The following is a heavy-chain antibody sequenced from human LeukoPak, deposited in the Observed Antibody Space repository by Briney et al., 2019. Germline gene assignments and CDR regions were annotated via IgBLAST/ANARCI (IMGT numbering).Heavy chain of an antibody. CDR2: INPNSGGT. D-gene: IGHD5-12*01. J-gene: IGHJ3*02. V-gene: IGHV1-2*02. CDR1: GYTFTGYY. CDR3: ARVLSLRGYSGHDAFDI. Sequence: GASVKVSCKASGYTFTGYYMHWVRQAPGQGLEWMGWINPNSGGTNYAQKFQGRVTMTRDTSISTAYMELSRLRSDDTAVYYCARVLSLRGYSGHDAFDIWGQGTMVTVSS.